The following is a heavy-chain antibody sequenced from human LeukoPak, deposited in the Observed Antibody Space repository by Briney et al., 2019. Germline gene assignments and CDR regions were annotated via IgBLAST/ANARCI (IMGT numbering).Heavy chain of an antibody. Sequence: GGSLRLSCAASGFTFSSYWMHWVRHAPGKGLVWVSRINSDGSSTSYADSVKGRFTISRDNAKNTLHLQMNSLRADDTAVYYCARASWDNSGYDLDYWGQGTLVTVSS. CDR1: GFTFSSYW. J-gene: IGHJ4*02. D-gene: IGHD5-12*01. CDR3: ARASWDNSGYDLDY. CDR2: INSDGSST. V-gene: IGHV3-74*01.